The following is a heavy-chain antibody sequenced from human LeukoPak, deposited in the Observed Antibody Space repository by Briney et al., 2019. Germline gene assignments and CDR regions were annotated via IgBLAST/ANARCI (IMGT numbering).Heavy chain of an antibody. CDR2: NNPSGGST. Sequence: GASVKVSCKASVYTFTSYYMHWVRQAPGQGLEWMGINNPSGGSTSYAQKFQGRVTMTRDTSTSTVYMELSSLRSEDTAVYYCARVGYSSGWYSGEGNWGQGTLVTVSS. D-gene: IGHD6-19*01. V-gene: IGHV1-46*01. CDR3: ARVGYSSGWYSGEGN. J-gene: IGHJ4*02. CDR1: VYTFTSYY.